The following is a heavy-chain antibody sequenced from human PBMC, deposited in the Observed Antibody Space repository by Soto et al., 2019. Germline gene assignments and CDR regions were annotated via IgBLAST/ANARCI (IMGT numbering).Heavy chain of an antibody. V-gene: IGHV3-21*01. Sequence: GESLKISCAASGFTFSSYSMNWARQAPGKGLEWVSSISSSSSYIYFADSVKGRFTISRDNARNSLYLQMNSLRAEDTAVYYCVRGEGGWETYWGQGTLVTVSS. CDR2: ISSSSSYI. CDR3: VRGEGGWETY. D-gene: IGHD6-19*01. CDR1: GFTFSSYS. J-gene: IGHJ4*02.